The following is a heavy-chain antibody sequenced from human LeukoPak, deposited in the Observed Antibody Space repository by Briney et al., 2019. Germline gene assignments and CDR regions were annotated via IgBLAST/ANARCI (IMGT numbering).Heavy chain of an antibody. Sequence: PGGSLRLSCAASGFTFSDYEMHSVRQAPGKGLEWVSSISPSGNYIYYADSVEGRFTISRDNAKNSLYLQMNSLRAEDTAVYYCARDLSSSTSCYSYWGQGTLVTVSS. D-gene: IGHD2-2*01. CDR1: GFTFSDYE. J-gene: IGHJ4*02. CDR3: ARDLSSSTSCYSY. V-gene: IGHV3-21*01. CDR2: ISPSGNYI.